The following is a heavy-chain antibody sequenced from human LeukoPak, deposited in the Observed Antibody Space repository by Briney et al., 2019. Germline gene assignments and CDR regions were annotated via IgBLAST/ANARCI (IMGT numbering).Heavy chain of an antibody. CDR1: GYTFTGYY. CDR3: ARDPCQKVLGCYTASNDY. J-gene: IGHJ4*02. D-gene: IGHD2-2*02. Sequence: ASVKVSCKASGYTFTGYYMHWVRQAPGQGLEWVGWINPNSGGTNYAQKFQGRVTMTRDTSISTAYMELSRLRSDDTAVYYCARDPCQKVLGCYTASNDYWGQGTLVNVSS. V-gene: IGHV1-2*02. CDR2: INPNSGGT.